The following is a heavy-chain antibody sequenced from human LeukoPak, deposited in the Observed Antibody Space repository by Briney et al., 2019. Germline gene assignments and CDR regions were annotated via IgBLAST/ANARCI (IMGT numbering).Heavy chain of an antibody. CDR1: GYTFTGYY. D-gene: IGHD3-10*01. CDR2: INPNSGGT. J-gene: IGHJ4*02. V-gene: IGHV1-2*02. CDR3: ARIRWGDKGTYWRPFEY. Sequence: ASVKVSCKASGYTFTGYYMHWVRQAPGQGLEWMGWINPNSGGTNYAQKFQGRVTMTRDTSISTAYMELSRLRSDDTAVYYCARIRWGDKGTYWRPFEYWGQGILVTVSS.